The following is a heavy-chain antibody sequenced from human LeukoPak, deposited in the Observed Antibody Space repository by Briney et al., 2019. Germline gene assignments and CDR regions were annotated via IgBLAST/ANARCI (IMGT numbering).Heavy chain of an antibody. Sequence: GGSLRLSCAASGFTFSSYAMGWVRQAPGKGLEWVSSVSDGGGSAYYTDSVKGRFTISRDNSKNTLYLQMSSLRAEDTAVYYCARDRYRTGWYGYFDFWGRGTLVTVSS. V-gene: IGHV3-23*01. J-gene: IGHJ2*01. CDR3: ARDRYRTGWYGYFDF. CDR1: GFTFSSYA. D-gene: IGHD6-19*01. CDR2: VSDGGGSA.